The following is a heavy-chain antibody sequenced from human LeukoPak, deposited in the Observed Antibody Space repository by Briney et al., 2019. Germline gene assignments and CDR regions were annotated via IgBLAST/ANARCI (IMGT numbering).Heavy chain of an antibody. CDR2: IRYDGSNK. D-gene: IGHD2-15*01. Sequence: PGGSLRLSCAASGFTFSSYGMHWVRQAPGKGLVWVAFIRYDGSNKYYADSVKGRFTISRDNSKNTLYLQMNSLKTEDTAVYYCTGECSGGSCYSADYWGQGTLVTVSS. J-gene: IGHJ4*02. CDR1: GFTFSSYG. CDR3: TGECSGGSCYSADY. V-gene: IGHV3-30*02.